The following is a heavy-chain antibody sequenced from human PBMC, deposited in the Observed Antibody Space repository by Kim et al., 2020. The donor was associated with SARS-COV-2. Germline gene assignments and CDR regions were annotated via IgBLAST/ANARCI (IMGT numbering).Heavy chain of an antibody. V-gene: IGHV3-7*01. CDR3: ARERRVVVHNWFDP. D-gene: IGHD2-15*01. CDR1: GFTFSSYW. Sequence: GGSLRLSCAASGFTFSSYWMSWVRQAPGKGLEWVANIKQDGSEKYYVDSVKGRFTISRDNAKNSLYLQMNSLRAEDTAVYYCARERRVVVHNWFDPWGQGTLVTVSS. CDR2: IKQDGSEK. J-gene: IGHJ5*02.